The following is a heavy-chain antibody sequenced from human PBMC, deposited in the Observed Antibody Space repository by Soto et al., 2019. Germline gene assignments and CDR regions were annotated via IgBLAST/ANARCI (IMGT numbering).Heavy chain of an antibody. Sequence: SETLSLTCTVSGGSISSYYWSWIRQPPGKGLEWIGYIYYSGSTNYNPSLKSRVTISVDTSRNQFSLKLSSVTAADTAVYYCASSIFGVVTPYYFDYWGQGTLVTVSS. CDR3: ASSIFGVVTPYYFDY. V-gene: IGHV4-59*01. CDR2: IYYSGST. J-gene: IGHJ4*02. CDR1: GGSISSYY. D-gene: IGHD3-3*01.